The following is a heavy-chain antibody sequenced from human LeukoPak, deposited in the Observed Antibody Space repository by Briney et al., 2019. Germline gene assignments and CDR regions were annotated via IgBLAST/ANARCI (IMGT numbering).Heavy chain of an antibody. CDR3: ARGGPVEMATIIRGVFDY. Sequence: GGSLRLSCAACGFTVSSNYMSWVRQAPGKGLEGGSVIYSGGNTYYADSVKGRFTIPRDNSKNTLYLQMNSLRAEDTAVYYCARGGPVEMATIIRGVFDYWGQGTLVTVSS. J-gene: IGHJ4*02. CDR2: IYSGGNT. CDR1: GFTVSSNY. V-gene: IGHV3-53*01. D-gene: IGHD5-24*01.